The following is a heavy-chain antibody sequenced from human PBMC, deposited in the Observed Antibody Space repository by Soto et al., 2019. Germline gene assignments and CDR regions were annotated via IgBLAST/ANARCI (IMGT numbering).Heavy chain of an antibody. CDR1: GYTFTNYD. D-gene: IGHD1-26*01. V-gene: IGHV1-8*01. CDR2: MNPESANT. J-gene: IGHJ4*02. Sequence: QVQLVQSGAEVKQPGASVKVSCRTSGYTFTNYDISWVRQATGQGLEWMGWMNPESANTGYAQKFQGRVTMTRDTSISTAYMELNSLPSEDTAVYYCARAIRNQLLSDYWGQGTLVTVSS. CDR3: ARAIRNQLLSDY.